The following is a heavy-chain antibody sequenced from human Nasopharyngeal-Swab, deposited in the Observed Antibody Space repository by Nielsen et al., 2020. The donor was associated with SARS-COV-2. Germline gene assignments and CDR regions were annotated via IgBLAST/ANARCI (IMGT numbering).Heavy chain of an antibody. CDR1: GFTFSSYG. D-gene: IGHD6-13*01. Sequence: LSLTCAASGFTFSSYGMHWVRQAPGKGLEWVAVIWYDGSNKYYADSVKGRFTISRDNSKNTRYLQMNSLRAEDTAVYYCARDIGAMYSSSCLDYWGQGTLVTVSS. CDR2: IWYDGSNK. V-gene: IGHV3-33*01. J-gene: IGHJ4*02. CDR3: ARDIGAMYSSSCLDY.